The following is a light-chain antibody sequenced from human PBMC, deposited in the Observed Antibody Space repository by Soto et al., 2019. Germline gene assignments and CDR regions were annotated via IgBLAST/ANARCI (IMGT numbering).Light chain of an antibody. CDR2: GAS. CDR1: QSVSSIY. J-gene: IGKJ1*01. CDR3: QQYGSSQWT. Sequence: EIVLTQSPGALSLSPGERATLSCRASQSVSSIYLAWYQQKPGQAPRLLIYGASSRATGIPDRFSGSGSGTDFTLTISRLEPEDFAVYYCQQYGSSQWTFGQGTKVDIK. V-gene: IGKV3-20*01.